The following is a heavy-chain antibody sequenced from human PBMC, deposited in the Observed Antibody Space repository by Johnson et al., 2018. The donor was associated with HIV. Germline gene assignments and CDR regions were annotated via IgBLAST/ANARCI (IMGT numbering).Heavy chain of an antibody. CDR3: AKERTSSGYYYDAFDI. CDR1: GFTFRTYA. D-gene: IGHD3-22*01. J-gene: IGHJ3*02. V-gene: IGHV3-30-3*01. Sequence: VQLVESGGGVVQPGRSLRLSCAASGFTFRTYAMHWVRQAPGKGLEWVAVISYDGSNKYYADSVKGRFTISRDNSKNTLYRQMNSLRAEDTAVYYCAKERTSSGYYYDAFDIWGQGTMVTVSS. CDR2: ISYDGSNK.